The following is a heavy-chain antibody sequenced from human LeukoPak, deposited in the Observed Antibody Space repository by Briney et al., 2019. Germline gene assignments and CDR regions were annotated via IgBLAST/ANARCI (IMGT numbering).Heavy chain of an antibody. CDR1: GFTFGSYG. V-gene: IGHV3-30*02. D-gene: IGHD3-10*01. J-gene: IGHJ4*02. CDR3: AKDIGSYYDY. Sequence: GGSLRLSCAASGFTFGSYGMHWVRQAPGKGLEWVTFIRSDGSNKYYADSVKGRFTISRDNSKNTLYLQMNTLRADDTAVYYCAKDIGSYYDYWGQGILVTVSS. CDR2: IRSDGSNK.